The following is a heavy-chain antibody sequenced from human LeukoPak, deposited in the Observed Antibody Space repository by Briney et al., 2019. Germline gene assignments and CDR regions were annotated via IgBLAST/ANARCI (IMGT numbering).Heavy chain of an antibody. CDR1: GFTFSGYA. Sequence: GGSLRLSCAASGFTFSGYAMHWVRQAPGKGLEWVAVISYDGSNKYYADSVKGRFTISRDNAKNSLYLQMNSLRAEDTALYFCARDATTEPGTVYMDVWGKGTTVTISS. CDR3: ARDATTEPGTVYMDV. J-gene: IGHJ6*03. CDR2: ISYDGSNK. V-gene: IGHV3-30*04. D-gene: IGHD6-13*01.